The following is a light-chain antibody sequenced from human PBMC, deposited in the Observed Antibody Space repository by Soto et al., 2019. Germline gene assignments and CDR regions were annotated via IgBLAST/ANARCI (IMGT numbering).Light chain of an antibody. V-gene: IGLV1-40*01. CDR2: DNS. CDR3: QSYDSSLSGAV. CDR1: SSNIGAGCD. Sequence: QAVVTQPPSVSGAPGQRVTISCTGSSSNIGAGCDVHWYQQLPGTAPKLLIYDNSNRPSGVPDRFSGSKSGTSASLAITGLQAEDEADYYCQSYDSSLSGAVFGGGTQLTVL. J-gene: IGLJ7*01.